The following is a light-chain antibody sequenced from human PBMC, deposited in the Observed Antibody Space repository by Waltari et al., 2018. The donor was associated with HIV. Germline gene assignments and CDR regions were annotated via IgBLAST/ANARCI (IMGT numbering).Light chain of an antibody. J-gene: IGLJ3*02. CDR1: SSDVGGYNY. V-gene: IGLV2-8*01. CDR3: SSYAGSNNWV. Sequence: SALTQPPSASGSPGQSVTISCTGTSSDVGGYNYVSWYQQHPGKAPQLMIYEVSQRPSGVPNRFSGSKSGNTASLTVSGLQTEDEANYYCSSYAGSNNWVFGGGTNLTVL. CDR2: EVS.